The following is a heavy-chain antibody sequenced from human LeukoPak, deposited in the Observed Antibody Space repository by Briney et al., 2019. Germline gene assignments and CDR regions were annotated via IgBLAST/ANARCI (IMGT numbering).Heavy chain of an antibody. CDR2: VVVGSGNT. J-gene: IGHJ3*02. CDR3: AAGYIGGAMVTNAFDI. CDR1: GFSFTNSA. Sequence: GTSVKVSCKASGFSFTNSAVQWVRQARGQGLEWIGWVVVGSGNTIYVQKFQERVTITRVMSTSTAYMELSSLRSEDTAVYYCAAGYIGGAMVTNAFDIWGQGTMVTVSS. D-gene: IGHD5-18*01. V-gene: IGHV1-58*01.